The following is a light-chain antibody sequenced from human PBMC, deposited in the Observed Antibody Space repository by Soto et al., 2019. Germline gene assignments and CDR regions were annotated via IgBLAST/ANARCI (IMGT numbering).Light chain of an antibody. Sequence: DIQMTQSPSTLSASVGDRVTVTCRASQSVSTCMAWYQQRPGKPPKLLIYDASCVQSGGASKFSGGGCGREFALTISLLQPDDYATDYGLHYYTHWTFGRGTKVDIK. J-gene: IGKJ1*01. CDR2: DAS. CDR1: QSVSTC. CDR3: LHYYTHWT. V-gene: IGKV1-5*01.